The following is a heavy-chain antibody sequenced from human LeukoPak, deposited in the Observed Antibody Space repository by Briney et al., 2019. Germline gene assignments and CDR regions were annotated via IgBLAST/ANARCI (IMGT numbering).Heavy chain of an antibody. CDR1: GFTFSSYE. CDR2: ISSSSSTM. Sequence: PGGSLRLSCAASGFTFSSYEMNWVRQAPGKGLEWVSYISSSSSTMYYADSVRGRFTISRDNAKNSLHLQMNSLRAEDTAVYYCARDPRDDYNSRIFDIWGLGTMVTVSS. CDR3: ARDPRDDYNSRIFDI. V-gene: IGHV3-48*01. D-gene: IGHD5-24*01. J-gene: IGHJ3*02.